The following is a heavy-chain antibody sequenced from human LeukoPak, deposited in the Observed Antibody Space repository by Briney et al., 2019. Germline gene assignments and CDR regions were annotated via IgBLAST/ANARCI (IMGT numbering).Heavy chain of an antibody. CDR2: ICYSGST. Sequence: SETLSLTCNISGDSISRSSYYWGWIRQPPGKGLEWIGNICYSGSTYYNPSLKSRVTISVDTSKNQFSLNMSSVTAADTAVYYCTRYYYYYYYMDVWGKGTTVTVSS. CDR1: GDSISRSSYY. CDR3: TRYYYYYYYMDV. J-gene: IGHJ6*03. V-gene: IGHV4-39*01.